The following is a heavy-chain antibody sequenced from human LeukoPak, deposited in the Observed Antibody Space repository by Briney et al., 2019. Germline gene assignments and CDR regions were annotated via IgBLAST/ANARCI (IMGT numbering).Heavy chain of an antibody. Sequence: PSETLSLTCAVYGGSFSGYYWSWIRQPPGKGLEWIGEINHSGSTNYNPSLKSRVTISVDTSKNQFSLKLSSVTAADTAVYYCARVGNYGVSDRGVYYFDYWGQGTLVTVSS. CDR1: GGSFSGYY. D-gene: IGHD1-7*01. CDR2: INHSGST. J-gene: IGHJ4*02. CDR3: ARVGNYGVSDRGVYYFDY. V-gene: IGHV4-34*01.